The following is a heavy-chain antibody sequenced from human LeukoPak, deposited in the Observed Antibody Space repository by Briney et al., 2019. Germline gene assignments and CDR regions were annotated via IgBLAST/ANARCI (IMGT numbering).Heavy chain of an antibody. J-gene: IGHJ3*02. V-gene: IGHV5-51*01. Sequence: GESLRISCKGSGYSFTSYWIGWVRQMPGKGLEWMGIIYPDDSDTRYSPSFQGQVTISADKSISTAYPQWSSLKASDIAMYYCARGRDGYNYFDAFDIWGQGTMVTVSS. CDR3: ARGRDGYNYFDAFDI. D-gene: IGHD5-24*01. CDR1: GYSFTSYW. CDR2: IYPDDSDT.